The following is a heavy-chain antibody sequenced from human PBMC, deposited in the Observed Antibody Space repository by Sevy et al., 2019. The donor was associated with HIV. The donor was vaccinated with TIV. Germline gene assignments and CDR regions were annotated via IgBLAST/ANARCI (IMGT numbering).Heavy chain of an antibody. Sequence: GGSLRLSCAASGFTFSSYAMSWVRQAPGKGLEWVSAISGSGGSTYYADSVKGRFTISRDNSKNTLYLQMNSLRAKDTAVYYCAKDLGYCSGGSCSTTFDYWGQGTLVTVSS. CDR1: GFTFSSYA. CDR2: ISGSGGST. V-gene: IGHV3-23*01. CDR3: AKDLGYCSGGSCSTTFDY. D-gene: IGHD2-15*01. J-gene: IGHJ4*02.